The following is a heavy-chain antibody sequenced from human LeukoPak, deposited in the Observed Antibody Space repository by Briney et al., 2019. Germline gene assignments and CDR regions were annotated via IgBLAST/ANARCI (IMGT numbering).Heavy chain of an antibody. CDR3: ARDRTYSSSLYYYYMDV. Sequence: GGSLRLSCAASGFTFSDYYMSWIRQAPGKGLEWVSYISSSGSTIYYADSVKGRFTISRDNAKNSLYLQMNSLRAEDTAVYYCARDRTYSSSLYYYYMDVWGKGTTVTISS. D-gene: IGHD6-13*01. V-gene: IGHV3-11*01. CDR2: ISSSGSTI. CDR1: GFTFSDYY. J-gene: IGHJ6*03.